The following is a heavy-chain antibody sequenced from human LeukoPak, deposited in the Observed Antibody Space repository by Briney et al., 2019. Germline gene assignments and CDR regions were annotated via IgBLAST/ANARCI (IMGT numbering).Heavy chain of an antibody. CDR1: GGTFSSYA. Sequence: SVKVSCKASGGTFSSYAISWVRQAPGQGLEWMGGIIPIFGTANYAQKFQGRVTITTDESTSTAYMELSSLRSEDTAVYYCARVGYYDSSGYYSQGLDPWGQGTLVTVSS. D-gene: IGHD3-22*01. J-gene: IGHJ5*02. CDR2: IIPIFGTA. CDR3: ARVGYYDSSGYYSQGLDP. V-gene: IGHV1-69*05.